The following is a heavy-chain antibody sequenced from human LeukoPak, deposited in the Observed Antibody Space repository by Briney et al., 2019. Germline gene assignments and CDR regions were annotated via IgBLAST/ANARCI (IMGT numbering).Heavy chain of an antibody. Sequence: GGSLRLSCAASGFTFSSYSMNWVRQAPGKGLEWVASISSSSSYIYYADSVKGRFTISRDNAKNSLYLQMNSLRAEDTAVYYCARPAGGNARFDYWGQGTLVTVSS. CDR1: GFTFSSYS. CDR2: ISSSSSYI. D-gene: IGHD4-23*01. J-gene: IGHJ4*02. CDR3: ARPAGGNARFDY. V-gene: IGHV3-21*01.